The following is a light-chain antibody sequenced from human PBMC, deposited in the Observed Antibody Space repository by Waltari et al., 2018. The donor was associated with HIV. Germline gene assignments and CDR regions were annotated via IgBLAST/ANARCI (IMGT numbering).Light chain of an antibody. Sequence: EIVLTQSPCTLSFPPGERSTLSCRASQSVSSSYLAWYQQELGQAPRLVIYGASSRGTGIPDRISGSGAGTDFTLTISRREPEDFAVYYCQQYGSSQYTFGQGTKLEIK. CDR1: QSVSSSY. J-gene: IGKJ2*01. CDR2: GAS. CDR3: QQYGSSQYT. V-gene: IGKV3-20*01.